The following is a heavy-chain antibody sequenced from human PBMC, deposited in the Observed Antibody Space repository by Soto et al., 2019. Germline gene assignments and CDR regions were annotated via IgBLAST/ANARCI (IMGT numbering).Heavy chain of an antibody. J-gene: IGHJ4*02. CDR3: ARVGSSGWSPDF. V-gene: IGHV4-59*11. Sequence: PSETLSLTCTVSGGSISGHYWSWIRQPPGKGLEWIGYIFYSGSTNYNPSLRSRVTISVDTSKNQFSLKLSSVTTADTAMYYCARVGSSGWSPDFWGRGTLVTVSS. D-gene: IGHD6-19*01. CDR1: GGSISGHY. CDR2: IFYSGST.